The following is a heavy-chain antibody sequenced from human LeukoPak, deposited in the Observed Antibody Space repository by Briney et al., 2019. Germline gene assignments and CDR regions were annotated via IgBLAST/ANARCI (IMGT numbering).Heavy chain of an antibody. Sequence: ASVKVSCKASGYTFTSHYMHWVRQAPGQGLEWMGIINPSGGSTSYAQKLQGRVTMTRDTSTSTVYMELSSLRSEDTAVYYCARDSCSSTSCTDAFDIWGQGTMVTVSS. CDR3: ARDSCSSTSCTDAFDI. V-gene: IGHV1-46*01. D-gene: IGHD2-2*01. CDR1: GYTFTSHY. CDR2: INPSGGST. J-gene: IGHJ3*02.